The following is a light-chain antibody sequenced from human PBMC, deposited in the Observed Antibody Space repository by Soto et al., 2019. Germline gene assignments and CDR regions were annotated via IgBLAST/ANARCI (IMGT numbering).Light chain of an antibody. CDR1: SSDVGGYNY. V-gene: IGLV2-14*01. CDR2: EVS. CDR3: SSYTSSSNLV. Sequence: QSVLTQPASVSGSPGQSITISCTGTSSDVGGYNYVSWYQQHPGKAPKLIIYEVSNRPSGVSNRFSGSKSGNTASLTISGLQAEDEADYYCSSYTSSSNLVFGNGTKLTV. J-gene: IGLJ1*01.